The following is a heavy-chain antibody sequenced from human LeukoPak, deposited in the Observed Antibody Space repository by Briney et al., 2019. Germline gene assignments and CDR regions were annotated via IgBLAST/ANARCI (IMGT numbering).Heavy chain of an antibody. Sequence: AETLSLTCAVYGGSFRGYYWSWIRQPPGKGLEWIGEIHYTGATNYKPSLNSRVTISGDPSKNQFSLRVSSVTAADTAVYYCARGVLGPYYFDLWGRGTLVTVSS. V-gene: IGHV4-34*01. CDR3: ARGVLGPYYFDL. D-gene: IGHD7-27*01. CDR2: IHYTGAT. J-gene: IGHJ2*01. CDR1: GGSFRGYY.